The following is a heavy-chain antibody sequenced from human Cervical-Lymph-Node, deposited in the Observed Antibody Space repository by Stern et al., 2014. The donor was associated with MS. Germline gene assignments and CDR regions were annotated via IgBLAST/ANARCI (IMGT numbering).Heavy chain of an antibody. D-gene: IGHD1-26*01. V-gene: IGHV1-69*06. CDR2: ITPVLGTT. Sequence: VQLVQSGAEVKKPGSSVKVSCKASGDTFSSYAINWGRQVPGQGLEWLRGITPVLGTTIYAQKFQGRVTITADKSTNTAYMELMTLRSEDTAVYYCARGGGLVGYFDYWGQGTLVSVSS. J-gene: IGHJ4*02. CDR1: GDTFSSYA. CDR3: ARGGGLVGYFDY.